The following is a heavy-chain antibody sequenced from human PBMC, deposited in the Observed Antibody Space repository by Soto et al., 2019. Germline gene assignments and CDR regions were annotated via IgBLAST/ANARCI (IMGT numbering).Heavy chain of an antibody. CDR2: IVVGSGNT. Sequence: SVKVSCKASGFTFTSSAVQWVRQARGQRVEWIGWIVVGSGNTNYAQKFQERVTITRDMSTSTAYMELSSLRSEDTAVYYCAAVAGYYDFWSGYYSTQDYYYYGMDVWGQGTTVTVSS. V-gene: IGHV1-58*01. CDR3: AAVAGYYDFWSGYYSTQDYYYYGMDV. CDR1: GFTFTSSA. J-gene: IGHJ6*02. D-gene: IGHD3-3*01.